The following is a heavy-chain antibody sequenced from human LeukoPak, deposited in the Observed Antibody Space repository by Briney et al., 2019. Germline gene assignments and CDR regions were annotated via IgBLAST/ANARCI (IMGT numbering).Heavy chain of an antibody. Sequence: SETLSLTCTVSGGSISSGDYYWSWIRQPPGKGLEWIGYLYYSGSTYYNPSLKSRVTISVDTSKNQFSLKLSSVTAADTAVYYCARVGVVVPAARWFDPWGQGTLVTVSS. D-gene: IGHD2-2*01. V-gene: IGHV4-30-4*08. CDR3: ARVGVVVPAARWFDP. CDR1: GGSISSGDYY. J-gene: IGHJ5*02. CDR2: LYYSGST.